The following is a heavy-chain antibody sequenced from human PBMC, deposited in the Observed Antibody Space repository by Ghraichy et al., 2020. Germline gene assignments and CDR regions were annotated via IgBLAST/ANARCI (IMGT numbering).Heavy chain of an antibody. CDR3: ARDGDWKYFDY. CDR1: EFTFSNYS. D-gene: IGHD2-21*01. Sequence: GGSLRLSCAASEFTFSNYSMSWVRQAPGKGLEWVANIKQDGSEKYYVDSVKGRFTISRDNAKNSLYLQMNTLRAEDTAVYYCARDGDWKYFDYWGQGTLVTVSS. V-gene: IGHV3-7*01. J-gene: IGHJ4*02. CDR2: IKQDGSEK.